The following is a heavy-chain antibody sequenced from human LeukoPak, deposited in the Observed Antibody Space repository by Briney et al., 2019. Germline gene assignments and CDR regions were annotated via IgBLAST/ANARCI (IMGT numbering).Heavy chain of an antibody. Sequence: SETLSLTCTVSGGSISIYYWSWIRQPAGKGLEWIGRIYTSGSTNYNPSLKSRVTMSVDTSKNQFSLKLSSVTAAETAVYYCASFTVTKGRYYYYGMDVWGQGTTVTVSS. CDR1: GGSISIYY. D-gene: IGHD4-17*01. CDR3: ASFTVTKGRYYYYGMDV. V-gene: IGHV4-4*07. CDR2: IYTSGST. J-gene: IGHJ6*02.